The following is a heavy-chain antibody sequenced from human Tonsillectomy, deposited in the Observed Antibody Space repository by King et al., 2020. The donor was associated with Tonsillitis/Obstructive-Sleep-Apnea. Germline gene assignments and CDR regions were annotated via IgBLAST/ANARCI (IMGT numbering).Heavy chain of an antibody. Sequence: VQLQESGPGLVKPSETLALTCNVYGGSISSYYWSWIRQPPGKGLAWIVYIYYSGCTNSNPSLKSRVTISVDTSKNQFSLKVSAVTAADTAVYYCARGYSSSLDYWGQGTLVTVSS. CDR2: IYYSGCT. D-gene: IGHD6-13*01. V-gene: IGHV4-59*01. CDR3: ARGYSSSLDY. J-gene: IGHJ4*02. CDR1: GGSISSYY.